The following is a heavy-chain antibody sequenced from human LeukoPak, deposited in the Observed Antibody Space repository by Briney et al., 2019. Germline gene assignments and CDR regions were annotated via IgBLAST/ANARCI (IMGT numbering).Heavy chain of an antibody. J-gene: IGHJ5*02. V-gene: IGHV4-34*01. Sequence: PETLSLTCAVYGGSFSGYYWSWIRQPPGKGLEWIGEISHSGSTNYNPSLKSRVTISVDTSKNQFSLKLSSVTAADTAVYYCARGGYCSSTSCYRPVWLPPQRRLGNWFDPWGQGTLVTVSS. D-gene: IGHD2-2*01. CDR3: ARGGYCSSTSCYRPVWLPPQRRLGNWFDP. CDR2: ISHSGST. CDR1: GGSFSGYY.